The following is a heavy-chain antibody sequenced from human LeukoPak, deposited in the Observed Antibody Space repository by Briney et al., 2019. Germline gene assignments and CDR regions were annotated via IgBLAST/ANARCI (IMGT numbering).Heavy chain of an antibody. CDR2: ISSNGGGT. Sequence: GGSLRLSCAASGFTFSSYAMHWVRQAPGKGLEYVSAISSNGGGTYYANSVKGRFTISRDNSKNTLYLQMGSLRAEDMAVYYCARSRVTEGVYYFDYWGQGTLVTVSS. CDR1: GFTFSSYA. V-gene: IGHV3-64*01. D-gene: IGHD2-21*02. CDR3: ARSRVTEGVYYFDY. J-gene: IGHJ4*02.